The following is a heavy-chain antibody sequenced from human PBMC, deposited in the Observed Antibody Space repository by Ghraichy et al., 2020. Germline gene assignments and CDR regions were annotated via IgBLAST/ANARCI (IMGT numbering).Heavy chain of an antibody. V-gene: IGHV4-59*08. Sequence: SETLSLTCTVSGGSISGYYWSWLRQPPGKGLEWIGYIYYRGSPTYNPSLKSRVTISVDTSKNQFSLKLNSVTAADTAVYYSARHYDFYALDYWGQGTLVTVSS. J-gene: IGHJ4*02. CDR1: GGSISGYY. CDR2: IYYRGSP. D-gene: IGHD3-3*01. CDR3: ARHYDFYALDY.